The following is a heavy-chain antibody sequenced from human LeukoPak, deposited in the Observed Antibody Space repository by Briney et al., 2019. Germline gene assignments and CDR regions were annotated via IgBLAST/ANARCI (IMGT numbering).Heavy chain of an antibody. D-gene: IGHD3-3*01. CDR2: ISAYNGNT. J-gene: IGHJ4*02. CDR3: ARDSRSIFGVVITIGGFDY. Sequence: GASVKVSCKASGYTFTSYGISWVRQAPGQGLEWMGWISAYNGNTNYAQKPQGRVTMTTDTSTSTAYMELRSLRSDDTAVYYCARDSRSIFGVVITIGGFDYWGQGTLVTVSS. V-gene: IGHV1-18*01. CDR1: GYTFTSYG.